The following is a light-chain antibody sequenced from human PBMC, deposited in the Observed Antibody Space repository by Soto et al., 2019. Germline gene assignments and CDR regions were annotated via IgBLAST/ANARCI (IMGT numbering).Light chain of an antibody. V-gene: IGKV3-15*01. Sequence: EIVMTQSPATLSVSPGERDILSCRASQSVTSKLAWYQQKPGQAPRLLIYGASSRATGSPVRFSGSGSGTEFTLTISSLQSEDFAVYYCQHYNDWPYTFGPGTKLEIK. CDR1: QSVTSK. CDR3: QHYNDWPYT. CDR2: GAS. J-gene: IGKJ2*01.